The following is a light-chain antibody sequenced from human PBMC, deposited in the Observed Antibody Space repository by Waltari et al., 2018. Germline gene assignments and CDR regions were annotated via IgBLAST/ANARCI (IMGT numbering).Light chain of an antibody. CDR3: SSYSTTFTVL. V-gene: IGLV2-14*01. Sequence: QSALTQPASVSGSLGQSISISCAGTSNDVGAHNLVSWYQQYPGRAPKLVIYEVTNRPSGISSRFSGSKSGNTASLTISGLQSEDEAEYFCSSYSTTFTVLFGGGTKVT. J-gene: IGLJ3*02. CDR2: EVT. CDR1: SNDVGAHNL.